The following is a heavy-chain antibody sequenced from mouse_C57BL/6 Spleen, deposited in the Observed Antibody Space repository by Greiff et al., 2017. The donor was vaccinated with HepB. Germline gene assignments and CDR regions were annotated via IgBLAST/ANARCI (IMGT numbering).Heavy chain of an antibody. CDR3: ARGGRVVATDWYFDV. CDR1: GYTFTDYY. V-gene: IGHV1-19*01. J-gene: IGHJ1*03. Sequence: EVQLQQSGPVLVKPGASVKMSCKASGYTFTDYYMNWVKQSHGKSLEWIGVINPYNGGTSYNQKFKGKATLTVDKSSSTAYMELNSLTSEDSAVYYCARGGRVVATDWYFDVWGTGTTVTVSS. D-gene: IGHD1-1*01. CDR2: INPYNGGT.